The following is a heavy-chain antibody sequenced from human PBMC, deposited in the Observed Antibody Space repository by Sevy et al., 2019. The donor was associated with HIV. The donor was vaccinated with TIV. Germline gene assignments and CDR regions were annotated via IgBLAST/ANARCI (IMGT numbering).Heavy chain of an antibody. V-gene: IGHV3-30-3*01. D-gene: IGHD1-26*01. Sequence: GGSLRLSCAASGFAFSTHAMHWVRQAPGKGLEWVAVISYEGTETFYAASVEGRFTISRDNSKNMLSLQINSLKPEDTAVYYCARDGGYSIKWYPLYWGHGTLVSVSS. J-gene: IGHJ4*01. CDR1: GFAFSTHA. CDR3: ARDGGYSIKWYPLY. CDR2: ISYEGTET.